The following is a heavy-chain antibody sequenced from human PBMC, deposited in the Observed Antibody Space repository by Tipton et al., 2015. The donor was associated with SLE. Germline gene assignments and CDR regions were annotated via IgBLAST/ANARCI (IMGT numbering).Heavy chain of an antibody. CDR1: GFTFSSYW. V-gene: IGHV3-74*01. J-gene: IGHJ3*02. CDR3: ARVHPNCVFDI. Sequence: SLRLSCAASGFTFSSYWMHWVRQAPGKGLVWVSRINSDGSSTSYADSVKGRFTISRDNAKNTLYLQMNSLRAEDTAVYYCARVHPNCVFDIWGQGTMVTASS. D-gene: IGHD1-1*01. CDR2: INSDGSST.